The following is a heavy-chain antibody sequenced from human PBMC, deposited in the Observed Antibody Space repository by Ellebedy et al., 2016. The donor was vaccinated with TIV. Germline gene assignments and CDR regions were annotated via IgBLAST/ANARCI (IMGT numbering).Heavy chain of an antibody. CDR3: APAEAAKSEAFNM. J-gene: IGHJ3*02. D-gene: IGHD2-2*01. CDR1: EFAFSLCW. Sequence: PGGSLRLSCAASEFAFSLCWMSWLRQAPGKGLEWVANIKPDGSGKYYVDSVKGRFTISRDNAKNSVHLQINSVIAEDTAVYYCAPAEAAKSEAFNMWGQGTVVTVSS. V-gene: IGHV3-7*03. CDR2: IKPDGSGK.